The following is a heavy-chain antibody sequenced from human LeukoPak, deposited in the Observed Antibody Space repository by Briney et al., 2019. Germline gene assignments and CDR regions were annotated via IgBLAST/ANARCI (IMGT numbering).Heavy chain of an antibody. CDR3: ARVLEQQLALGYYYYMDV. CDR1: GFTFSSYA. D-gene: IGHD6-13*01. V-gene: IGHV3-21*04. CDR2: VSRSSGYI. J-gene: IGHJ6*03. Sequence: PGGSLRLSCAASGFTFSSYAMSWVRQAPGKGLEWVSSVSRSSGYIYYADSVKGRFTISRDNAKNTLYLQMNSLRAEDKAVYYCARVLEQQLALGYYYYMDVWGKGTTVTVSS.